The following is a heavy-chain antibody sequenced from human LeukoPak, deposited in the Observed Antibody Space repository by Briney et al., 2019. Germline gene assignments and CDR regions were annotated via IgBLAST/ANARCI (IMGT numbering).Heavy chain of an antibody. V-gene: IGHV1-18*01. CDR3: ARPTGSSWSRGGWFDP. CDR1: GYTFTSYG. CDR2: ISAYNGNT. J-gene: IGHJ5*02. D-gene: IGHD6-13*01. Sequence: ASVKVSCKASGYTFTSYGISWVRQAPGQGLEWMGWISAYNGNTNYAQKLQGRVTMTTDTSTSTAYMELRSLRSDDTAVYYCARPTGSSWSRGGWFDPWGQGTLVTVSS.